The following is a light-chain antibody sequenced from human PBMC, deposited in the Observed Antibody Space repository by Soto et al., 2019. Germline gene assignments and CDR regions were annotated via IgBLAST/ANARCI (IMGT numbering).Light chain of an antibody. Sequence: EIVMTQAPATLSVSPGERAIISCRASQSVGSNLAWFQQKPGQAPRLLMFAASTRAASFPARFSGSGSGTEFTLTISSLQSEDFAVYYCQQYHNWPRTFGQGTKVDIK. CDR3: QQYHNWPRT. J-gene: IGKJ1*01. V-gene: IGKV3-15*01. CDR2: AAS. CDR1: QSVGSN.